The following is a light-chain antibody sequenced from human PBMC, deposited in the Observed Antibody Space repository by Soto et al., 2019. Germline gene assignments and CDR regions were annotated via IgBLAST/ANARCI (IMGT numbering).Light chain of an antibody. CDR3: QESYFTPLA. J-gene: IGKJ4*01. CDR2: AAS. Sequence: VSAYKIDRVTITCRTSQNINIYLNWYQQKPGRAPMVVISAASNLESGVPSRFSGRGSGTEFTLTTSNLQPGDSALYFCQESYFTPLAFGGRTNVDVK. V-gene: IGKV1-39*01. CDR1: QNINIY.